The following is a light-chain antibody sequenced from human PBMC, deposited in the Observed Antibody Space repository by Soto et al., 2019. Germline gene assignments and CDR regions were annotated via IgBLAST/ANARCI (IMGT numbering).Light chain of an antibody. Sequence: QSVLTQPRSVSGSPGQSVTISCTGTSSDVGGYNYVSWYQQHPGKAPKLMIYDVGQRPSGVPNRFSGSKSDNTASLTISGLQAEDEADYYCCSYAGTYTWVFGGGTKLTVL. J-gene: IGLJ3*02. V-gene: IGLV2-11*01. CDR1: SSDVGGYNY. CDR2: DVG. CDR3: CSYAGTYTWV.